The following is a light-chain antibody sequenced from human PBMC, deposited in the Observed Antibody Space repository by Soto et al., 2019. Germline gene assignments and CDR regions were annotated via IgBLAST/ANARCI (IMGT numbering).Light chain of an antibody. J-gene: IGKJ3*01. Sequence: EIVLTQSPATLSLSPGERATLSCRASQSVSSYLAWYQQKPGQAPRLLIYDASNMATGIPARFSGSGSGTDFTILISKLKLEDFAVYYCQQRSNWPLFSFGPGTKVDIK. CDR2: DAS. CDR3: QQRSNWPLFS. V-gene: IGKV3-11*01. CDR1: QSVSSY.